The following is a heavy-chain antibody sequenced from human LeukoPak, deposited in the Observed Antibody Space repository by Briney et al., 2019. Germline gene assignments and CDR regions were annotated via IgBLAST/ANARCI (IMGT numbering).Heavy chain of an antibody. CDR1: GFTFSSYT. V-gene: IGHV3-48*01. CDR3: ARFAAGGSYYYYMDV. Sequence: GGSLRLSCAASGFTFSSYTMNWVRQPPGRGLEWVSNIGTSSTTIYYADSVKGRFTISRDNAKNSLYLQMNSLRADDTAVYYCARFAAGGSYYYYMDVWGKGTTVTVSS. D-gene: IGHD6-25*01. J-gene: IGHJ6*03. CDR2: IGTSSTTI.